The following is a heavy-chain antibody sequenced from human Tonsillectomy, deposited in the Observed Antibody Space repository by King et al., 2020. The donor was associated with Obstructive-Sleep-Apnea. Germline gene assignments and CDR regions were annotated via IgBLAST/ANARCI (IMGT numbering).Heavy chain of an antibody. D-gene: IGHD2-8*01. CDR3: AAEYCTRFSCHRFFDS. J-gene: IGHJ4*02. CDR1: GYTLTDLS. CDR2: FDPEDGEM. V-gene: IGHV1-24*01. Sequence: PLVPSWAEVRKPGASVKVSCKVSGYTLTDLSVHWVRQAPGKGLEWMGGFDPEDGEMIYAQKFQGRVTMTEDTSADTAYMELSSLKSEDTAVYSCAAEYCTRFSCHRFFDSWGQGTLVTVSS.